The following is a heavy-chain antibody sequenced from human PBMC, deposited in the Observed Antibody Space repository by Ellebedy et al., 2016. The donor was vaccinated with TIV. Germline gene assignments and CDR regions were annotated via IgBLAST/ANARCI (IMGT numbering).Heavy chain of an antibody. V-gene: IGHV3-66*02. CDR1: GFTLSRFA. CDR3: ARGPYDHMDV. D-gene: IGHD3-16*01. J-gene: IGHJ6*03. Sequence: GESLKISXAASGFTLSRFAMSWVRQAPGKGLEWVSSINNGGNAYYSDSVKGRFTISRDNSKNTLYLQMNSLRAEDTAVYYCARGPYDHMDVWGKGTTVTVSS. CDR2: INNGGNA.